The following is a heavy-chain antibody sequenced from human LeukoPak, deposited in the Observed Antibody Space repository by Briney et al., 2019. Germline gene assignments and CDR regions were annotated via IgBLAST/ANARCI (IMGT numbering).Heavy chain of an antibody. V-gene: IGHV3-30*18. D-gene: IGHD5-18*01. J-gene: IGHJ3*02. CDR1: GFTFSSYG. CDR2: ISYDGSNK. CDR3: AKLTNRIQLWLLNFAGAFDI. Sequence: GGSLRLSCAASGFTFSSYGMHWVRQAPGKGLEWVAVISYDGSNKYYADSVKGRFTISRDNSKNTLYLQMNSLRAEDTAVYYCAKLTNRIQLWLLNFAGAFDIWGQGTMVTVSS.